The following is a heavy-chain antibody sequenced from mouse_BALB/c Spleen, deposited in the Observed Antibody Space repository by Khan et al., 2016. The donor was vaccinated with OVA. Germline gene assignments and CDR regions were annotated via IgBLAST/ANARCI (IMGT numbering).Heavy chain of an antibody. CDR1: GYSITSGYA. CDR3: ARVNYYGYDFDY. V-gene: IGHV3-2*02. CDR2: ISYSGVT. J-gene: IGHJ2*01. Sequence: EVKLLESGPGLVKPSQSLSLTCTVTGYSITSGYAWNWIRQFPGNKLEWMGYISYSGVTSYTPSLKSRISITRDTSKNQFFLQLNSVTTEDTATYYCARVNYYGYDFDYWGQGTTLTVSS. D-gene: IGHD1-2*01.